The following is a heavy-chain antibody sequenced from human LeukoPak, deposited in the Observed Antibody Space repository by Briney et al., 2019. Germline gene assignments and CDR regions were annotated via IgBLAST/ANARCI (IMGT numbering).Heavy chain of an antibody. CDR3: ASWGGSGLAVAGTASRAATIDAFDI. J-gene: IGHJ3*02. CDR1: GYSFTSYW. CDR2: IYPGDSDT. Sequence: GESLKISCKGSGYSFTSYWIGWVRQMPGKGLEWMGIIYPGDSDTRYSPSFQGQVTISADKSISTAYLQWSSLKASDTAMYYCASWGGSGLAVAGTASRAATIDAFDIWGQGTMVTVPS. V-gene: IGHV5-51*01. D-gene: IGHD6-19*01.